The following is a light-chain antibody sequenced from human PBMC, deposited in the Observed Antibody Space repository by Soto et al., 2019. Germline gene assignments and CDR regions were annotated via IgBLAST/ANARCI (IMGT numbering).Light chain of an antibody. CDR3: QLYGRSPLFT. CDR1: QTVTSTY. J-gene: IGKJ3*01. Sequence: EIVLTQSPGTLSLSPGERATLSCRASQTVTSTYVSWYQQKPGQAPRLLIYGASSRATGIPDRFSGSGSGTDFTLTISRLEPEDFAVYYYQLYGRSPLFTFGPGTKVDIK. CDR2: GAS. V-gene: IGKV3-20*01.